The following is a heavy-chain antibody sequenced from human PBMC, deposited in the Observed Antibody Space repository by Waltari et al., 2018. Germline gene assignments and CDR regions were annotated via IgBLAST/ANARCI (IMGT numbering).Heavy chain of an antibody. CDR1: GGSFSDYY. CDR3: AREKSGSSKTCWFCRLRHFDY. D-gene: IGHD2-2*01. Sequence: QVQLQQWGAGRLRPSETLSLTCAVYGGSFSDYYWSWIRQPPGKGLEWIGKGNHSGTTNYDPSLRSRVTMSVDTSKNQFSLNLTSVSAADTGVYYCAREKSGSSKTCWFCRLRHFDYWGQGNLVAVS. J-gene: IGHJ4*02. CDR2: GNHSGTT. V-gene: IGHV4-34*01.